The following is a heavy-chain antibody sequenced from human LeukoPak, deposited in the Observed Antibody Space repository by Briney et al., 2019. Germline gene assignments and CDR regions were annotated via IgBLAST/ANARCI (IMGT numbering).Heavy chain of an antibody. CDR1: GGTFSSYA. CDR3: ASVSYYSNVYYYYMDV. Sequence: ASVKVSCKASGGTFSSYAISWVRQAPGQGLEWMGGIIPIFGTANYAQKFQGRVTITTDESTSTAYMELSSLRSEDTAVYYCASVSYYSNVYYYYMDVWGKGTTVTVSS. CDR2: IIPIFGTA. V-gene: IGHV1-69*05. D-gene: IGHD3-10*01. J-gene: IGHJ6*03.